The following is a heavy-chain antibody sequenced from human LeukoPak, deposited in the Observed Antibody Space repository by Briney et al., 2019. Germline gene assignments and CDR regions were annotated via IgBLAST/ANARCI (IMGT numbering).Heavy chain of an antibody. D-gene: IGHD1-14*01. CDR1: GYTFTGYY. CDR2: INPNSGGT. J-gene: IGHJ4*02. CDR3: ARLDGTGRSQIMIDY. Sequence: ASVKVSCKASGYTFTGYYIHWVRQAPGQGLEWMGRINPNSGGTNSAQKFQGRVTMTWDTSVNTAYLELGSLRSDDTAAYYCARLDGTGRSQIMIDYWGQGTLVTVSS. V-gene: IGHV1-2*06.